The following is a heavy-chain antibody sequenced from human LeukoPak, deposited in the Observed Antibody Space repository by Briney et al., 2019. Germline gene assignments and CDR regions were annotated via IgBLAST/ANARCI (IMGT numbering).Heavy chain of an antibody. J-gene: IGHJ6*03. Sequence: PGGSLRLSCAASGFTLSSYALSWVRQAPGEGLGWGSAICGSGGSTYYADSVKGRFTISRDNSKNTLYLQMNSLRAEDTAVYYCAKDSGYGSGRYYMDVWGKGTTVTVSS. CDR1: GFTLSSYA. V-gene: IGHV3-23*01. CDR3: AKDSGYGSGRYYMDV. CDR2: ICGSGGST. D-gene: IGHD3-10*01.